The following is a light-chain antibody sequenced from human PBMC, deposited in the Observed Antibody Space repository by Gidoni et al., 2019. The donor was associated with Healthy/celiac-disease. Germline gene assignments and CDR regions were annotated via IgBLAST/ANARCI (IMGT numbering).Light chain of an antibody. J-gene: IGKJ1*01. V-gene: IGKV3-15*01. CDR2: GAS. CDR3: QQYNNWWT. CDR1: QSVSSN. Sequence: EILMTKSPATLSVSPGEIATLACMARQSVSSNLAWYQQNPGQSPRLLIYGASPRATGIPAMFSGSVSGTEFTLTVSSLQSEDFAVYYCQQYNNWWTCXQXTKVEIK.